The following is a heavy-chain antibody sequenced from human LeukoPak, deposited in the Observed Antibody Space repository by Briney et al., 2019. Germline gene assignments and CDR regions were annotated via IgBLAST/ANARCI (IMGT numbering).Heavy chain of an antibody. V-gene: IGHV4-4*02. CDR2: IYHSGST. CDR3: ARHGDDSSGYYHFDY. Sequence: SETLSLTCAVSGGSISSSNWWSWVRQPPGKGLEWIGEIYHSGSTNYNPSLKSRVTVSVDTSKNQFSLKLSSVTAADTAVYYCARHGDDSSGYYHFDYWGQGTLVTVSS. J-gene: IGHJ4*02. CDR1: GGSISSSNW. D-gene: IGHD3-22*01.